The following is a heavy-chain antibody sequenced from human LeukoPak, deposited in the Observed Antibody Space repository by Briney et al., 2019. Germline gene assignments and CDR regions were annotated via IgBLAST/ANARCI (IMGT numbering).Heavy chain of an antibody. J-gene: IGHJ4*02. CDR3: YATEAY. V-gene: IGHV3-33*01. CDR1: GFTFSSYG. Sequence: GGSLRPSCAASGFTFSSYGMHWVRQAPGKGLEWVAVIWYDGSNKYYSDSVKGRFTISRDNSKNTVYLQMDSLRVEDTAIYYCYATEAYWGQGTLVTVSS. CDR2: IWYDGSNK.